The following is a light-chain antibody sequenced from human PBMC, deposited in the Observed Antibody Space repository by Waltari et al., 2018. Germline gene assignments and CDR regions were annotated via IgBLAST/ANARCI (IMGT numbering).Light chain of an antibody. CDR3: QQYNSYSLLT. J-gene: IGKJ4*01. CDR1: QSISNW. CDR2: KAS. V-gene: IGKV1-5*03. Sequence: DIQMTQSPYTLSASVGERVIITCRASQSISNWLAWYQQKPGKAPKLLIYKASSLESGVPSRFSGSGSGTVFTLTISSLQPDDFATYYCQQYNSYSLLTFGGGTKVEIK.